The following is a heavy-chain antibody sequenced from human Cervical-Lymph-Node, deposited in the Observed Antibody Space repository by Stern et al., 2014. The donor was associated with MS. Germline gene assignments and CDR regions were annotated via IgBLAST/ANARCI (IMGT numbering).Heavy chain of an antibody. D-gene: IGHD3-3*01. J-gene: IGHJ4*02. Sequence: VQLVESGPGLVKPSQTLSLTCTVSGGSISSGNYYWSWIRQHPGKGLEWIGSIYHSGSTYYNPPLKSRVTTSSDTSKNQFSLKLSSVTAADTAVYYCARGSREVLLPRFYFDYWGQGTLVTVSS. CDR3: ARGSREVLLPRFYFDY. CDR2: IYHSGST. V-gene: IGHV4-31*03. CDR1: GGSISSGNYY.